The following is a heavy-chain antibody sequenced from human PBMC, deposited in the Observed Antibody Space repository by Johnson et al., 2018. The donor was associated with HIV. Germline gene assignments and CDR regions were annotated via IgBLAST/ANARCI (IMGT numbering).Heavy chain of an antibody. D-gene: IGHD5-18*01. J-gene: IGHJ3*01. Sequence: QVQLVESGGGVVQPGRSLRLSCAASGFTFSSYAMHWVRQAPGKGLEWVAVISNDGSNKYYADSVKGRFTISRDNAKNSLYLQMNTLRVEDTAFYYCAKDAYSYVFDLWGRGTMVTVSS. CDR2: ISNDGSNK. CDR3: AKDAYSYVFDL. CDR1: GFTFSSYA. V-gene: IGHV3-30*04.